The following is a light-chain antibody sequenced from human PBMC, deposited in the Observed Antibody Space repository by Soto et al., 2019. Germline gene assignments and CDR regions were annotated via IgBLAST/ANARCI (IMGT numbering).Light chain of an antibody. CDR1: QGVSSH. CDR2: DAS. CDR3: QQRSSWPPT. J-gene: IGKJ4*01. V-gene: IGKV3-11*01. Sequence: EIVLTQSPATLSLSPGERATLSCRASQGVSSHLAWYQQKPGQAPRLLIYDASNRATGISARFSGSGSGTDFTLTISSLEPEDFAVYYCQQRSSWPPTFGGGTKVDIK.